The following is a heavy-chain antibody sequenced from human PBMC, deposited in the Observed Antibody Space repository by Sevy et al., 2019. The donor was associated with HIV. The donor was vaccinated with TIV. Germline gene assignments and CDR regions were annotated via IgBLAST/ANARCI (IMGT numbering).Heavy chain of an antibody. Sequence: GGSLRLSCAASGFSFSSYWMSWVRQAPGKGLEWVANIKQDGSEASYVDSVKGRFTVSRDNAKNSVYLQMNNLRAEDTALYYCARDDNYYGSGSSLIDCWGQGTLVTVSS. J-gene: IGHJ4*02. CDR3: ARDDNYYGSGSSLIDC. V-gene: IGHV3-7*01. D-gene: IGHD3-10*01. CDR1: GFSFSSYW. CDR2: IKQDGSEA.